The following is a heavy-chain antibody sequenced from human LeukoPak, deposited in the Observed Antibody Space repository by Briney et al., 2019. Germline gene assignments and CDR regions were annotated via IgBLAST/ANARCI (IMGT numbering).Heavy chain of an antibody. J-gene: IGHJ2*01. CDR2: IYYSGST. V-gene: IGHV4-59*01. D-gene: IGHD6-19*01. Sequence: PSETLSLTCTVSGGSISSYYWSWIRQPPGKGLEWIGYIYYSGSTNYNPSLKSRVTISVDTSKNQFSLKLSSVTAADTAVYYCARHKEEPWRSPGYFDLWGRGTL. CDR1: GGSISSYY. CDR3: ARHKEEPWRSPGYFDL.